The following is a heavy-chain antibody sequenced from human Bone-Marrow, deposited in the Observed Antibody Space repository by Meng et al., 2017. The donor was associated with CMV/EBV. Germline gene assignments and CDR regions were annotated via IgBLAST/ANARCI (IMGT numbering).Heavy chain of an antibody. CDR1: GYTFTSYD. Sequence: ASVKVSCKASGYTFTSYDINWVRQATGQGLEWMGWMNPNSGNTGYAQKFQGRVTMTRNTSISTAYMELSSLRSDDTAVYYCARDPSGEYYFDYWGQGTLVTVSS. J-gene: IGHJ4*02. D-gene: IGHD6-19*01. CDR2: MNPNSGNT. V-gene: IGHV1-8*01. CDR3: ARDPSGEYYFDY.